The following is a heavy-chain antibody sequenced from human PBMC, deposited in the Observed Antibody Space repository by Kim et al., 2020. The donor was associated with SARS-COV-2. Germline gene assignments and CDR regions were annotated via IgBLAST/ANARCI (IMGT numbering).Heavy chain of an antibody. J-gene: IGHJ4*02. D-gene: IGHD2-2*02. V-gene: IGHV5-51*01. CDR1: GYTFSKSW. Sequence: GESLKISCKTSGYTFSKSWIGWVRQLPGKGLEWMAIIYPGESDARYSPSFQGHVTISTDKSTTASLHWNSLRASDSDTYYCARWVYTSYYFDSWGPGTL. CDR3: ARWVYTSYYFDS. CDR2: IYPGESDA.